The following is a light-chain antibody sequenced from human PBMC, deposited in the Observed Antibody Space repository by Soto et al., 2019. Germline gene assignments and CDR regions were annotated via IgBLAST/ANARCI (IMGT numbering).Light chain of an antibody. Sequence: EIFLTQSPGTLSLSPGKRATLSCRASQSVSNFLAWYQQKPGQAPRLLIYDTSNRATGIPARFSGSGSGTDFTLTINNLDPEDFAVYYCQQRSNWPITFGQGTRLEIK. CDR2: DTS. J-gene: IGKJ5*01. CDR3: QQRSNWPIT. CDR1: QSVSNF. V-gene: IGKV3-11*01.